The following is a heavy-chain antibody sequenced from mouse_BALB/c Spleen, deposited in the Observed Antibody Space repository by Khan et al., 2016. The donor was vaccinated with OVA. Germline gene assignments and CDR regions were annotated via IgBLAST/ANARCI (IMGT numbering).Heavy chain of an antibody. Sequence: QIQLVQSGPELKKPGETVKISCKASGYTFTNYGMNWVKQAPGKGLKWMGWINTYTGEPTYTDDFKGRFAFSLETSASTAYLQIHNLKIEDMATYFCARGASYWYFDVWGAGTTVTVSS. CDR3: ARGASYWYFDV. CDR1: GYTFTNYG. J-gene: IGHJ1*01. CDR2: INTYTGEP. V-gene: IGHV9-1*02.